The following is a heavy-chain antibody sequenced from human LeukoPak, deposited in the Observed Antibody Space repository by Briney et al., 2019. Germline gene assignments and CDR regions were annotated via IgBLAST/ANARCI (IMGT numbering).Heavy chain of an antibody. CDR3: ARERGGYYYDSRRGAFDI. CDR1: GYTFTGYY. D-gene: IGHD3-22*01. J-gene: IGHJ3*02. CDR2: INPNSGGT. Sequence: ASVKVSCKASGYTFTGYYMHWVRQAPGQGLEWMGWINPNSGGTNYAQKFQGRVTMTRDTSISTAYMELSRLRSDDTAVYYCARERGGYYYDSRRGAFDIWGQGTMVTVSS. V-gene: IGHV1-2*02.